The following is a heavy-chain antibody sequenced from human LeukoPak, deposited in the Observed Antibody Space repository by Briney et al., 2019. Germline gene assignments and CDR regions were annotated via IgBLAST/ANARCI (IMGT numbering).Heavy chain of an antibody. J-gene: IGHJ4*02. V-gene: IGHV3-21*01. CDR3: ARDLGATPSGY. D-gene: IGHD1-26*01. CDR2: ISRTSSYI. Sequence: GGSLRLSCAASGFTFSTYSVNWVRQAPGKGLEWVSCISRTSSYINYADSVKGRFTISRDNAKNSLFLQMNSLRAEDTAVYYCARDLGATPSGYWGQGTLVTVSS. CDR1: GFTFSTYS.